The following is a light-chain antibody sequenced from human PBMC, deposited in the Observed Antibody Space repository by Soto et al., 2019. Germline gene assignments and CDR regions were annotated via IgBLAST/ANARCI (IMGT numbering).Light chain of an antibody. CDR3: MQALTATPP. CDR1: QSLLNSNGYNY. CDR2: LGS. J-gene: IGKJ1*01. V-gene: IGKV2-28*01. Sequence: DIVMTQSPLSLPVTPGEPASISCRSSQSLLNSNGYNYLDWYLQKPGQSPQLLIYLGSNRASGVPDRLSGSGSGTDFTLKISRVEAEDFGVYHSMQALTATPPFGQGTRVGIX.